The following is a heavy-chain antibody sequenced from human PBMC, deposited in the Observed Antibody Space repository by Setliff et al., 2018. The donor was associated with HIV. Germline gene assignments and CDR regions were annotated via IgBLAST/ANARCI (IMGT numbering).Heavy chain of an antibody. Sequence: ASVKVSCKASGYTFTNYGITWVRQAPGHGLEWMGWLASYNDDANYAQNLQGRVTMTTDKSTSTAYMELRSLRSVDTAVYYCARGQYGDELFDYWGQGTLVTVSS. CDR3: ARGQYGDELFDY. CDR1: GYTFTNYG. J-gene: IGHJ4*02. V-gene: IGHV1-18*01. D-gene: IGHD4-17*01. CDR2: LASYNDDA.